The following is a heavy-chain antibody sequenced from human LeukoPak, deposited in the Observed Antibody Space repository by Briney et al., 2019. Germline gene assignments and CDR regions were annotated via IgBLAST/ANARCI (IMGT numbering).Heavy chain of an antibody. Sequence: SETLSLTCTVSGGSISNYFRSWIRQPPGKGLEWIGYIYSSGSTYYNPSLKSRVTISVDTSKNRFTLKLSTVTAADTAVYYCARRPTGDSKFDYWGQGTLVTVSS. CDR3: ARRPTGDSKFDY. CDR1: GGSISNYF. J-gene: IGHJ4*02. CDR2: IYSSGST. V-gene: IGHV4-59*08. D-gene: IGHD7-27*01.